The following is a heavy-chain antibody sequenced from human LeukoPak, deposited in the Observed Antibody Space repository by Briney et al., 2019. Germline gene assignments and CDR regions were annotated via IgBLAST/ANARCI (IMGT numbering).Heavy chain of an antibody. V-gene: IGHV3-66*01. J-gene: IGHJ4*02. CDR3: ARGGLDTRRGGYFDY. D-gene: IGHD5-18*01. CDR2: IYSGGST. Sequence: AGGSLILSCAASGFTVSSNYMSWVRQAPGKGLEWVSVIYSGGSTYYADSVKGRFTISRDNSKNTLYLQMNSLRAEDTAVYYCARGGLDTRRGGYFDYWGQGILVTVSS. CDR1: GFTVSSNY.